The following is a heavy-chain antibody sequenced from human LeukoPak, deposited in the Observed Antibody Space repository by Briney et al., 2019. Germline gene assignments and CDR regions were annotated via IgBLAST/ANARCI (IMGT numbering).Heavy chain of an antibody. CDR3: ARGRASTILDWFDP. Sequence: SETLSLTCTVSGYSISSGYYWGWIRQPPGKGLEWIGSIYHSGSTYYNPSLKSRVTISVDTSKNQFSLKLSSVTAADTAVYYCARGRASTILDWFDPWGQGTLVTVSS. V-gene: IGHV4-38-2*02. CDR1: GYSISSGYY. CDR2: IYHSGST. D-gene: IGHD1-1*01. J-gene: IGHJ5*02.